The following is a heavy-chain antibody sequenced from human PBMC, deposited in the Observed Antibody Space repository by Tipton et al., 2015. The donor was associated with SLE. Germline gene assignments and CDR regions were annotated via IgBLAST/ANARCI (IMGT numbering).Heavy chain of an antibody. V-gene: IGHV1-18*01. D-gene: IGHD3-3*01. J-gene: IGHJ4*02. CDR2: IRAYNGNT. Sequence: QLVQSGAEVKKPGASVRVSCKASGYKFSSYGTSWVRQAPGQGLEWMGWIRAYNGNTNNAQKLQGRVTMTSDTSTSTAYMELRSLRSDDTAVYYCASGVTIFGVVPTDYWGQGTLVTVSS. CDR3: ASGVTIFGVVPTDY. CDR1: GYKFSSYG.